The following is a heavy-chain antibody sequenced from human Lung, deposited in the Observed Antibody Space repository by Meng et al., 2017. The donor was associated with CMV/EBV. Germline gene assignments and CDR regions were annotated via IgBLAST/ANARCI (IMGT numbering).Heavy chain of an antibody. Sequence: GESXKISCAASGFTFNKYSFHWVRQAPGKGLEWVSFISSASRSSTTSSNFIHYGDSVKGRFTISRDNAKNTLYLQMNSLRAEDTAVYYCARGEDIVVENWFDPWGQGTLVTVPS. V-gene: IGHV3-21*01. CDR1: GFTFNKYS. J-gene: IGHJ5*02. CDR3: ARGEDIVVENWFDP. CDR2: ISSASRSSTTSSNFI. D-gene: IGHD2-15*01.